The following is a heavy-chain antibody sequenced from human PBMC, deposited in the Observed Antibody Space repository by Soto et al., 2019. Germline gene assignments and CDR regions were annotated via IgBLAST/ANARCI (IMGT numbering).Heavy chain of an antibody. CDR2: IKQSGSDR. CDR3: AIVKSWAVSP. Sequence: EVQLVESGGGLVQPGGSLGLSCAASGFTFSSYWMSWVRLAPGKGLEWVAHIKQSGSDRYYVDSVRGRFTISRDNAKNSLYLQMNSLRVEDTAMYYCAIVKSWAVSPWGQGTLVTVSS. V-gene: IGHV3-7*01. CDR1: GFTFSSYW. J-gene: IGHJ5*02. D-gene: IGHD3-10*01.